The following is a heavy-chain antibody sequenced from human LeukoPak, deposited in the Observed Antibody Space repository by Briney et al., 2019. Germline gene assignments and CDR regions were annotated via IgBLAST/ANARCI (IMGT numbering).Heavy chain of an antibody. J-gene: IGHJ4*02. V-gene: IGHV3-23*01. CDR3: ARMEWLLLRFDY. Sequence: PGGSLRLSCAASGFTFSSYAMSWVRQAPGKGLEWVSAISGSGGSTYYADSVKGRFTISRDNSKNTLYLQMNSLRAEDTAVYYCARMEWLLLRFDYWGQGTLVTVSS. CDR1: GFTFSSYA. CDR2: ISGSGGST. D-gene: IGHD3-22*01.